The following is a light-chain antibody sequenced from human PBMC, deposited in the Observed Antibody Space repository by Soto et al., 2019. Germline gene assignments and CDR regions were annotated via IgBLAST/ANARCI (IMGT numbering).Light chain of an antibody. J-gene: IGKJ1*01. Sequence: DIQMTQSPSTLSGSVGDRVTITCRASQTISSWLAWYQQKPGKAPKRLIYKASTLKSGVPSSFSGSGSGTEFTLTSSSLQPDDFATYYGQHYNSYSEAFGQVTKVELK. CDR1: QTISSW. CDR2: KAS. CDR3: QHYNSYSEA. V-gene: IGKV1-5*03.